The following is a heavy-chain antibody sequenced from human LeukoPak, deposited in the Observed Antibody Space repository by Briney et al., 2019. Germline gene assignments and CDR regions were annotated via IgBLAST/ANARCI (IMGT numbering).Heavy chain of an antibody. CDR3: AREFRQTYNSGWSLDY. D-gene: IGHD6-19*01. Sequence: GGSLRLSCSVSGFTVSNNYMSWVRQAPGKGLEWVSVIYGGRNNTHYADSVKGRFTISRDSSKNTVYLQMNSLTAEDTAAYYCAREFRQTYNSGWSLDYWGQATLVTVSS. V-gene: IGHV3-53*01. CDR1: GFTVSNNY. J-gene: IGHJ4*02. CDR2: IYGGRNNT.